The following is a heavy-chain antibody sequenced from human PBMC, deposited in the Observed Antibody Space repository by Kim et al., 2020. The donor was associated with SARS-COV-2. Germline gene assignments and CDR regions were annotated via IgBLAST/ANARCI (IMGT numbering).Heavy chain of an antibody. Sequence: GGSLRLSCAASGFTFSSYSMNWVRQAPGKGLEWVSYISTSGTTIYYADSVKGRFTISRDNANNSLFLQMNSLRDEDTAVYYCARVGRVDYWGQGTLVTVSS. D-gene: IGHD2-2*01. V-gene: IGHV3-48*02. CDR1: GFTFSSYS. CDR3: ARVGRVDY. J-gene: IGHJ4*02. CDR2: ISTSGTTI.